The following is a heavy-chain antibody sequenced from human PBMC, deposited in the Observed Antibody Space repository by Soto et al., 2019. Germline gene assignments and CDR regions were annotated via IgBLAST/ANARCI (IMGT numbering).Heavy chain of an antibody. J-gene: IGHJ4*02. CDR2: LSGSGGST. Sequence: EVQLLESGGGLVQPGGSLRVSCAASGFTFSSYAMSWVRQAPGKGLEWVSALSGSGGSTYYADSVKGRFTISRDNSKNTLYLQMHSLRAEDTAVYYCAKNEGPIVVAPLDYWGQGTLVTVSS. V-gene: IGHV3-23*01. CDR3: AKNEGPIVVAPLDY. CDR1: GFTFSSYA. D-gene: IGHD3-22*01.